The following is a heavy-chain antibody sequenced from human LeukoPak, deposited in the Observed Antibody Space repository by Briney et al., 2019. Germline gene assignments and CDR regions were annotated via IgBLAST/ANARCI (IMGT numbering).Heavy chain of an antibody. CDR1: GGTFSSYA. V-gene: IGHV1-69*13. CDR2: IIPIFGTA. Sequence: ASVKVSCKASGGTFSSYAISWVRQAPGQGLEWMGGIIPIFGTANYAQKFQGRVTITADESTSTAYMELSSLRSEDTAEYYCVKEAGGGFETWGQGTLVTVSS. J-gene: IGHJ5*02. D-gene: IGHD3-16*01. CDR3: VKEAGGGFET.